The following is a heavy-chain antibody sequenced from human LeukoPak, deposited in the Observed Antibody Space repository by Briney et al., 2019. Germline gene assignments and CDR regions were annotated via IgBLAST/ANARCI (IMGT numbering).Heavy chain of an antibody. CDR3: ARDLGIVVALPLDY. D-gene: IGHD3-22*01. V-gene: IGHV4-61*02. CDR2: IYTSGST. CDR1: GGSISSGSYY. J-gene: IGHJ4*02. Sequence: SQTLSLTCTVSGGSISSGSYYWSWIRQPAGKGLEWIGRIYTSGSTNYNPSLKSRVTISVDTSKNQFSLKLSSVTAADTAVYYCARDLGIVVALPLDYWGQGTLVTVSS.